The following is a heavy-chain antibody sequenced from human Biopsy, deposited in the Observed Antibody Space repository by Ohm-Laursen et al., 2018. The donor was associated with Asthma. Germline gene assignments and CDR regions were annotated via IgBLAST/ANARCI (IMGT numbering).Heavy chain of an antibody. V-gene: IGHV3-30*02. CDR3: AKESGSNYAFDI. Sequence: SLILSCAASGFTFSKYGMHWVRQAPGKGLGGVALIWNDGNKNYYADSVKGRFTISRDNSKNMLYLQMNSLRAEDTAVYYCAKESGSNYAFDIWGQGTMVTVSS. CDR1: GFTFSKYG. J-gene: IGHJ3*02. D-gene: IGHD1-1*01. CDR2: IWNDGNKN.